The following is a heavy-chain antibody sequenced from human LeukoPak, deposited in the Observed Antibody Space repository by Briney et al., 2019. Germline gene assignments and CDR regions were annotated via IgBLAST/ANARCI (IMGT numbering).Heavy chain of an antibody. CDR2: IYYSGST. CDR1: GGSISSYY. V-gene: IGHV4-59*08. D-gene: IGHD2-2*01. CDR3: ARHSSSSWYEGNYFDY. Sequence: SETLSLTCTVSGGSISSYYWSWIRQPPGKGLEWIGYIYYSGSTKYNPSLKSRVTISVDTSKNQFSLKLSFVTAADTAMYYCARHSSSSWYEGNYFDYWGQGTLVTVSS. J-gene: IGHJ4*02.